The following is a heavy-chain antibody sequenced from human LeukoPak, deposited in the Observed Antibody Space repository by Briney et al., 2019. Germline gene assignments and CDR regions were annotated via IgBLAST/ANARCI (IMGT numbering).Heavy chain of an antibody. J-gene: IGHJ6*03. CDR3: ARERRVNGYYYMDV. CDR2: ISSTSSTM. CDR1: GFTFSSYE. Sequence: QAGGSLRLSCAASGFTFSSYEMNWVRQAPGKGLEWVSYISSTSSTMYYADSVKGRFTISRDNAKNSLYLQMNSLRAEDTAVYYCARERRVNGYYYMDVWGKGTTVTISS. D-gene: IGHD2-21*01. V-gene: IGHV3-48*03.